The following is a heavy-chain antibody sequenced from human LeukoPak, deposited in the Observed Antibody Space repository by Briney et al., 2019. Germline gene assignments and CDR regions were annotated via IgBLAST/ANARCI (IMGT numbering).Heavy chain of an antibody. V-gene: IGHV3-53*01. CDR2: IYSGGST. CDR1: GFTVSSNY. CDR3: ARDPYGDYRFGY. Sequence: PGGSLRLSCAASGFTVSSNYMSWVRQAPGKGLERVSVIYSGGSTYYADSVKGRFTISRDNSKNTLYLQMNSLRAEDTAVYYCARDPYGDYRFGYWGQGTLVTVSS. D-gene: IGHD4-17*01. J-gene: IGHJ4*02.